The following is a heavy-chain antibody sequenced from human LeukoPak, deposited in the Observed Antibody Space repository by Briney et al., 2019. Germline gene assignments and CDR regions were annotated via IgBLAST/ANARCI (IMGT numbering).Heavy chain of an antibody. Sequence: GGSLRLSCAASKFAFSSYAMSWVRQAPGKGLEWVSAISGGGGNTYYADSVKGRFTISRDNSKNTLYLQMNSLRAEDTAVYYCAKLDSYGPFDYWGQGTLVTVSS. D-gene: IGHD5-18*01. CDR3: AKLDSYGPFDY. J-gene: IGHJ4*02. V-gene: IGHV3-23*01. CDR1: KFAFSSYA. CDR2: ISGGGGNT.